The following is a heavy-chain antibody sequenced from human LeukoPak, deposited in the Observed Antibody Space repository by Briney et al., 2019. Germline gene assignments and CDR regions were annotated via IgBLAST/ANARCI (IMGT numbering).Heavy chain of an antibody. V-gene: IGHV1-8*01. CDR1: GYTFTSYD. CDR2: MNPNSGNT. D-gene: IGHD6-13*01. J-gene: IGHJ4*02. CDR3: ARGRGTDSSSWPRPVSRKTYYFDY. Sequence: RASVKVSCKASGYTFTSYDINWVRQATGQGLEWMGWMNPNSGNTGYAQKFQGRVTITRNTSISTAYMELSSLRSEDTAVYYCARGRGTDSSSWPRPVSRKTYYFDYWGQGTLVTVSS.